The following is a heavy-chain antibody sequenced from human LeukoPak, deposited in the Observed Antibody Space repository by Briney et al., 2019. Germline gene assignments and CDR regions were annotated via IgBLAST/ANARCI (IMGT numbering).Heavy chain of an antibody. CDR3: ARAPYDILSGYYGYYLHY. V-gene: IGHV3-74*01. J-gene: IGHJ4*02. Sequence: PGGSLRLSCAASGFTFSSYWMHWVRQAPGKGLVWVSRINSDGSSTSYADSVKGRFTISRDNAKNTLYLQMNSLRAEDTAVYYCARAPYDILSGYYGYYLHYGARGTLVSLSS. D-gene: IGHD3-9*01. CDR2: INSDGSST. CDR1: GFTFSSYW.